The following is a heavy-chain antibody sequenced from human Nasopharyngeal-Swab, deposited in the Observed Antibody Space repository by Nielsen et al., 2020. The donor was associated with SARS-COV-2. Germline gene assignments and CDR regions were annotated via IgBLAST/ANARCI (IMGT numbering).Heavy chain of an antibody. Sequence: SVKVSCKASGYTFTSYAMHCVRQAPGQCLEWIGWIVVGSGNTNYAQKFQERVTITRDMSTSTAYMELSSLRSEDTAVYYCAGGYCSGGSCYPPEGYWGQGTLVTVSS. D-gene: IGHD2-15*01. CDR2: IVVGSGNT. J-gene: IGHJ4*02. CDR1: GYTFTSYA. V-gene: IGHV1-58*02. CDR3: AGGYCSGGSCYPPEGY.